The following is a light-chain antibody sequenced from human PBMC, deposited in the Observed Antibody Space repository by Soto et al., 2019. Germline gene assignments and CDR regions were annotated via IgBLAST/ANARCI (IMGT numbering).Light chain of an antibody. J-gene: IGKJ1*01. CDR3: QPYNSHSEA. Sequence: DIQMTQSPSTRSVSVGYIVTITCRSSQTISSWLAWYQQKPGKAPKLLIYKASTLKSGVPSRFSGSGSATEFTLTISSLQPDDFETYYCQPYNSHSEAFGQGTKVDIK. CDR1: QTISSW. CDR2: KAS. V-gene: IGKV1-5*03.